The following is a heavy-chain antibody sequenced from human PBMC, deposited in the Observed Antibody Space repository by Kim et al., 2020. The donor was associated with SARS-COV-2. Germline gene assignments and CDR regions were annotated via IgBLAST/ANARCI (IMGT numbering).Heavy chain of an antibody. V-gene: IGHV4-59*01. CDR1: GVSINSYY. Sequence: SETLSLTCTVSGVSINSYYWAWIRQPPGKGLEWIGHIYYSVSTKYNPTFNSRVTMSVDTSKNQFSLRLKSVTAADTAVYYCATQMVFYYGAGRQDYFDNWGQGTLVTVSS. J-gene: IGHJ4*02. D-gene: IGHD3-10*01. CDR3: ATQMVFYYGAGRQDYFDN. CDR2: IYYSVST.